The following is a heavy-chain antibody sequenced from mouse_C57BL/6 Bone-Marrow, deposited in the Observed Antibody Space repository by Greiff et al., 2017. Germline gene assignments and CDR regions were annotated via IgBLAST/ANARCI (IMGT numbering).Heavy chain of an antibody. CDR1: GYTFTGYW. V-gene: IGHV1-9*01. D-gene: IGHD2-2*01. CDR3: ASSGYDEGYYAMDY. Sequence: QVHVKQSGAELMKPGASVKLSCKATGYTFTGYWIEWVKQRPGNGLEWIGEILPGSGSTNYNEKFKGKATFTAYTSSNTAYMQISSLTTEDSAIDYCASSGYDEGYYAMDYWGQGTSVTVSS. J-gene: IGHJ4*01. CDR2: ILPGSGST.